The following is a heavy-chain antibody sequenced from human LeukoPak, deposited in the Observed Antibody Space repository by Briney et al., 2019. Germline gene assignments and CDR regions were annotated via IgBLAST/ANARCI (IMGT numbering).Heavy chain of an antibody. V-gene: IGHV4-59*01. Sequence: SETLSLTCTVSGGSISSYYWSWIRQPPGKGLEWIGYIYYSASTNYNPSLKSRVTISVDTSKNQFSLKLSSVTAADTAVYYCARVDPDSSSTLEVFDYWGQGTLVTVSS. CDR2: IYYSAST. J-gene: IGHJ4*02. CDR3: ARVDPDSSSTLEVFDY. D-gene: IGHD6-6*01. CDR1: GGSISSYY.